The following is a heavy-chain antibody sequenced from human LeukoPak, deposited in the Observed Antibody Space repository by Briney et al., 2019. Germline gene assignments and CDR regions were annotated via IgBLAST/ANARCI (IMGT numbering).Heavy chain of an antibody. Sequence: GGSLRLSCAASGFTFTTYAMSWVRQAPGEGLEWVSGISNSGGSTYYADSVKGRFTISRDNSKNTLYLQMNSLRAEDTAVYYCAEYYYYDSSGYQQYYFDYWGQGTLVTVSS. V-gene: IGHV3-23*01. CDR3: AEYYYYDSSGYQQYYFDY. D-gene: IGHD3-22*01. CDR2: ISNSGGST. CDR1: GFTFTTYA. J-gene: IGHJ4*02.